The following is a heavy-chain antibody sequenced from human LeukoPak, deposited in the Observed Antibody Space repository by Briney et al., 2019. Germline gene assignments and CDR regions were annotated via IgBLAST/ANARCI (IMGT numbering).Heavy chain of an antibody. CDR2: VYFDGST. CDR3: ARDAGYNDYEGWFDP. V-gene: IGHV4-39*02. CDR1: GGSVSSSSFY. J-gene: IGHJ5*02. Sequence: SGPTLVKPSETLSLTCTVSGGSVSSSSFYWGWIRQPPRRGLEWIGNVYFDGSTYYNPSLKSRLTISVDTSTNLFSLNLASVTSADTAVYYCARDAGYNDYEGWFDPWGPGTLVTVSS. D-gene: IGHD5-12*01.